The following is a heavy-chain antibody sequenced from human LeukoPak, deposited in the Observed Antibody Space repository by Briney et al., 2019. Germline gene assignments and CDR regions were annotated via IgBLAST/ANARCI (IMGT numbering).Heavy chain of an antibody. CDR1: GYTFTGYY. CDR3: ARDPSIVGATARFDP. V-gene: IGHV1-2*02. Sequence: AATVKVSCKASGYTFTGYYMHWVRQAPGQGLEWMGWINPNSGGTNYAQKFQGRVTMTRDTSISTAYMELSRLRSDDTAVYYCARDPSIVGATARFDPWGQGTLVTVSS. CDR2: INPNSGGT. J-gene: IGHJ5*02. D-gene: IGHD1-26*01.